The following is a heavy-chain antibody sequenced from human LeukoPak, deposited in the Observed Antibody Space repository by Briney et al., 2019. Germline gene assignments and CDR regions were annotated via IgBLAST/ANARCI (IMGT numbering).Heavy chain of an antibody. D-gene: IGHD6-19*01. V-gene: IGHV4-39*07. Sequence: SETLSLTCTVSGGSISSSSYYWGWIRQPPGKGLEWIGSIYYSGSTYYNPSLKSRVTISVDTSKNQFSLKLSSVTAADTAVYYCAGGGIAVADYWGQGTLVTVSS. CDR3: AGGGIAVADY. CDR1: GGSISSSSYY. CDR2: IYYSGST. J-gene: IGHJ4*02.